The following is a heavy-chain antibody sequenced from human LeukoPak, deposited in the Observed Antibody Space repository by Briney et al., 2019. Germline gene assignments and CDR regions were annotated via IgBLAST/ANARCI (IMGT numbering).Heavy chain of an antibody. CDR3: TTGPSFGYEW. J-gene: IGHJ4*02. Sequence: GVSLRLFCAASGMTFSNHWLHWVRHARGKGLVWVSLMMTDGRTTIYADSVQGRFNISRDDGKSTLYLQMNSLRAEDTAIYYCTTGPSFGYEWWGQGTVVTVSS. V-gene: IGHV3-74*01. CDR1: GMTFSNHW. D-gene: IGHD3-22*01. CDR2: MMTDGRTT.